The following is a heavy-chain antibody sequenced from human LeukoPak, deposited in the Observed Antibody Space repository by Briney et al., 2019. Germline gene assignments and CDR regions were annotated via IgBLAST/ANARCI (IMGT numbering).Heavy chain of an antibody. Sequence: PGESLRLSCAASGFTFSSYAMSWVRQAPGKGLEWVSRISGGGGTTYYAASVKGRFTISRDNSKNTLYLQINSLRAEDTAVHYCAKDGADYDSDYFDYWGQGTLVTVSS. J-gene: IGHJ4*02. V-gene: IGHV3-23*01. CDR1: GFTFSSYA. CDR2: ISGGGGTT. D-gene: IGHD3-3*01. CDR3: AKDGADYDSDYFDY.